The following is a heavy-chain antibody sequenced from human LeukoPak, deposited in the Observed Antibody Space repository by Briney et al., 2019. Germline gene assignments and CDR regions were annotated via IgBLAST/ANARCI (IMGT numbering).Heavy chain of an antibody. CDR1: GFTFSSYS. D-gene: IGHD3-10*01. Sequence: GGSLRLSCAASGFTFSSYSMNWVRQAPGKGLEWVAVISYDGSNKYSADSVKGRFTISRDNSKNTLYLEMNSLRAEDTAVYYCAKHGENYYGSGSYAYWGQGTLVTVSS. CDR3: AKHGENYYGSGSYAY. J-gene: IGHJ4*02. CDR2: ISYDGSNK. V-gene: IGHV3-30*18.